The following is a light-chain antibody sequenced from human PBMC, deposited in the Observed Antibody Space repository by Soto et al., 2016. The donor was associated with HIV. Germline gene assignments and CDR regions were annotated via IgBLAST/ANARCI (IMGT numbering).Light chain of an antibody. CDR3: QQYHNLPLT. CDR1: QDIGND. CDR2: TAS. J-gene: IGKJ4*01. V-gene: IGKV1-17*01. Sequence: DIQMTQSPSSLSASVGDRVAITCRASQDIGNDLGWYQQKPGKAPKRLIYTASSLQSGVPSRFSGSGSGTEFTLTISSLQPEDFATYYCQQYHNLPLTFGGGTKVEIK.